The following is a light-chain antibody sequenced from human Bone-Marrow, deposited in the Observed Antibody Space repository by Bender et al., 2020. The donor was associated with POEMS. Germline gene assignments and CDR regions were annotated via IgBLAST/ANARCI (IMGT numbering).Light chain of an antibody. CDR3: SSSTSDDSSVL. CDR1: SSDVGSYIL. J-gene: IGLJ2*01. CDR2: DVS. Sequence: QSALTQPASVSGSPGQSITISCTGTSSDVGSYILVSWYQQHPGKAPKLMIYDVSDRPSGVSNRFSGSKSGNTASLTVSGLQAEDEADYYCSSSTSDDSSVLFGGGTRLTVL. V-gene: IGLV2-14*02.